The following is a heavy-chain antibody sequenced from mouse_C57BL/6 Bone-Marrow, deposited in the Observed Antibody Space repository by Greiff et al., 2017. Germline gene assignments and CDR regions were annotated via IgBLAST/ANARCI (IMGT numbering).Heavy chain of an antibody. CDR1: GYTFTSYG. CDR3: ARGYDPLLAY. D-gene: IGHD2-3*01. CDR2: IYPRSGNT. J-gene: IGHJ3*01. Sequence: VQLQQSGAELARPGASVKLSCKASGYTFTSYGISWVKQRTGQGLEWIGEIYPRSGNTYYTEKFKGKATLTADKSSSTAYMELRSLTSEDSAVXFCARGYDPLLAYWGQGTLVTVSA. V-gene: IGHV1-81*01.